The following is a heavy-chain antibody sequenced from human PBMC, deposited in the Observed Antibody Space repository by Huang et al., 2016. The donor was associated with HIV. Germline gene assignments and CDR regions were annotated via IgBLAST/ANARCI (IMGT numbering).Heavy chain of an antibody. V-gene: IGHV1-18*01. D-gene: IGHD6-19*01. CDR3: ARDRGAVAGTSPGY. J-gene: IGHJ4*02. CDR1: GYTFTSYG. CDR2: ISANNGHT. Sequence: QVQLVQSGAEVKKPGASVKVSCKASGYTFTSYGISWVRQAPGQGLEWRGGISANNGHTNYAQKLQGRGTMTTETSTSTAYMELRSLRSDDAAVYYCARDRGAVAGTSPGYWGQGTLVTVSS.